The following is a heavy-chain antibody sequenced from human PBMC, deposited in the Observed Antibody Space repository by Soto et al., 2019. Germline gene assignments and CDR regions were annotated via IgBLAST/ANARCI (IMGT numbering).Heavy chain of an antibody. CDR1: GASVSGGYYY. Sequence: PSETLSLTCTVSGASVSGGYYYWSWIRQPPGKGLEWIAYFDYSGSTNYNPSLKSRVTISVATSNNRFSLKLSSVTAADTADYSWARIVQRGGGVPSNYYFIVDVWGQGTTVTVS. J-gene: IGHJ6*02. CDR3: ARIVQRGGGVPSNYYFIVDV. V-gene: IGHV4-61*01. D-gene: IGHD2-8*02. CDR2: FDYSGST.